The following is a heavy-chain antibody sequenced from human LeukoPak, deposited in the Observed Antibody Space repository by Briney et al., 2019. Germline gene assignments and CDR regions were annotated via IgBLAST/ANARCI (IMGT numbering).Heavy chain of an antibody. CDR3: ARDQRYDFWSGYPSYGMDV. V-gene: IGHV1-18*01. D-gene: IGHD3-3*01. CDR1: GYTFTSYG. J-gene: IGHJ6*02. Sequence: ASVKVSCKASGYTFTSYGISWVRQAPGQGLEWMGWISAYNGNTNYAQKLQGRVTMTTDTSTSAAYMELRSLRSDDTAVYYCARDQRYDFWSGYPSYGMDVWGQGTTVTVSS. CDR2: ISAYNGNT.